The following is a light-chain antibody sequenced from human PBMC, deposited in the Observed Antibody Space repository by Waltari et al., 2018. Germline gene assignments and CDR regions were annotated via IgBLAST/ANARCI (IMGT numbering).Light chain of an antibody. CDR3: ASWDDSLSVSYV. Sequence: QSVLTQPPSASGTPGQRVTISCSGTNSNIGTNSVFCYQQLPGTAPKLLTYRTNQRPSGVPDRFSGSRSGTSASLAITGLRSEDEADYYCASWDDSLSVSYVVGSGAKVTV. J-gene: IGLJ1*01. CDR2: RTN. V-gene: IGLV1-47*01. CDR1: NSNIGTNS.